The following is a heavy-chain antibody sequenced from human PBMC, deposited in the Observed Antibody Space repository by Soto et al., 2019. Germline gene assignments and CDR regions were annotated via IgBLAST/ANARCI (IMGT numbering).Heavy chain of an antibody. CDR1: GGTFSSYA. D-gene: IGHD2-15*01. CDR3: ARVGDIVVVVAAAAKRLREGYYYGMDV. J-gene: IGHJ6*02. CDR2: IIPIFGTA. V-gene: IGHV1-69*01. Sequence: QVQLVQSGAEVKKPGSSVKVSCTASGGTFSSYAISWVRQAPGQGLEWMGGIIPIFGTANYAQKFQGRVTITADESTSTAYMELSSLRSEDTAVYYCARVGDIVVVVAAAAKRLREGYYYGMDVWGQGTTVTVSS.